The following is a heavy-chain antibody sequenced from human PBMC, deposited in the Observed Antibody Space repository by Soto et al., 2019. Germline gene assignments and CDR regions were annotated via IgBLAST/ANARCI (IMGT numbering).Heavy chain of an antibody. J-gene: IGHJ6*02. CDR3: ARQRVGVTYYYYYYGMDV. V-gene: IGHV5-10-1*01. CDR2: IDPSDSYT. CDR1: GYSFTSYW. D-gene: IGHD3-16*01. Sequence: PGESLKISCKGSGYSFTSYWISWLRQMPVKGLEWMGRIDPSDSYTNYSPSFQGHVTISADKSISTAYLQWSSLKASDTAMYYCARQRVGVTYYYYYYGMDVWGQGTTVTVSS.